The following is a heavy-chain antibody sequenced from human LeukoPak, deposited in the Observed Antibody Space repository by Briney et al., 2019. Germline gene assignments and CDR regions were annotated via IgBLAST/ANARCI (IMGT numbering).Heavy chain of an antibody. D-gene: IGHD6-19*01. J-gene: IGHJ3*02. CDR1: GYILTQLS. CDR3: ATVVASGQWLVDDAFDI. Sequence: ASVKVSCKVSGYILTQLSMHWVRQAPGKGPEWMGGFDPERGETIYAQKFQGRVTMTEDTSAHTAFMELSSLRSEDTAVYYCATVVASGQWLVDDAFDIWGQGTMVIVSS. CDR2: FDPERGET. V-gene: IGHV1-24*01.